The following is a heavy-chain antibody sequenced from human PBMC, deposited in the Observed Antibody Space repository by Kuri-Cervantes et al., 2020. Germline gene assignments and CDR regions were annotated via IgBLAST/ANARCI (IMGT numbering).Heavy chain of an antibody. D-gene: IGHD6-19*01. CDR1: GFPLSRYA. V-gene: IGHV3-30-3*01. CDR2: ISYDGSNK. Sequence: CAASGFPLSRYAMHWVRQAPGKGLEWVAVISYDGSNKYYADSVKGRFTISRDNSKNTLYLQMSSLRAEDTAVYYCAKDHSGWDESPDYWGQGTMVTVSS. J-gene: IGHJ4*02. CDR3: AKDHSGWDESPDY.